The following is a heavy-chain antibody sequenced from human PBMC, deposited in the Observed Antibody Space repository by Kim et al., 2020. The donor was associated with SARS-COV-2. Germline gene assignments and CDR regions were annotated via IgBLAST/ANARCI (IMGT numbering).Heavy chain of an antibody. CDR3: ARQKGGSYILDY. V-gene: IGHV5-10-1*01. Sequence: TYSPSFEGHVTISADKSISTAYQQWSSLKASDTAMYYCARQKGGSYILDYWGQGTLVTVSS. J-gene: IGHJ4*02. D-gene: IGHD1-26*01.